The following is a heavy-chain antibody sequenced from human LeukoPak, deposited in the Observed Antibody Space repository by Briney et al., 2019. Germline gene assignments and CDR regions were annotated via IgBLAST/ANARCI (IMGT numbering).Heavy chain of an antibody. V-gene: IGHV3-21*06. CDR2: ISSGSNYI. Sequence: GGSPRLSCAAFGFTFSSYSMVWVRQAPGKGLEWVSSISSGSNYIYYADSVKGRFTISRDNARTSLYLQMNSLRAEDTAVYYCARDKAQDSVYYGMDVWGQGTTVTVSS. J-gene: IGHJ6*02. CDR1: GFTFSSYS. D-gene: IGHD6-6*01. CDR3: ARDKAQDSVYYGMDV.